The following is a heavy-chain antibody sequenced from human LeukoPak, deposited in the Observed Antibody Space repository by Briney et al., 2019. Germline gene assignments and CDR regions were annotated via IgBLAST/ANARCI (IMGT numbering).Heavy chain of an antibody. V-gene: IGHV5-51*01. D-gene: IGHD3-22*01. CDR1: GYSFSSYW. CDR3: ARRVYYDISGFYYHFDY. Sequence: GESLKISCKASGYSFSSYWIGWVRQMPGKGLEWMGIIYPHDSDTRYSPSFQGQVTISADKSVTTAYLQWNSLKASDTAIYYCARRVYYDISGFYYHFDYWGQGTLVTVSS. J-gene: IGHJ4*02. CDR2: IYPHDSDT.